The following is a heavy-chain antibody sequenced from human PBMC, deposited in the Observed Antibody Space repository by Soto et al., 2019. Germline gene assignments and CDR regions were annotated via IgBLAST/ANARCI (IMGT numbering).Heavy chain of an antibody. D-gene: IGHD6-19*01. Sequence: QVQLVESGGGVVQPGRSLRLSCAASGFTFSSYGMHWVRQAPGKGLEWVAVISYDGSNKYYADSVKGRFTISRDNSKNXRYLQMNSRRGEDTAVYYCAKDLAMAVAGRPDAFAIWGQGTMVTVSS. CDR3: AKDLAMAVAGRPDAFAI. CDR1: GFTFSSYG. J-gene: IGHJ3*02. V-gene: IGHV3-30*18. CDR2: ISYDGSNK.